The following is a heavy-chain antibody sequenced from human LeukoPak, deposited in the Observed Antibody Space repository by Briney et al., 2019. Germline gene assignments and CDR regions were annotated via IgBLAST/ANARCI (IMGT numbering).Heavy chain of an antibody. J-gene: IGHJ4*02. D-gene: IGHD4-17*01. V-gene: IGHV3-7*03. CDR3: ARTYGDGLDFDY. CDR1: GFTFSSYW. Sequence: GGSLRLSCAASGFTFSSYWMSWVRQAPGKGLEWVASIKQDGSEKYYVDSVKGRFSISRDNAKNSLYLQMNSLRAEDTAVYYCARTYGDGLDFDYWGQGTLVTVSS. CDR2: IKQDGSEK.